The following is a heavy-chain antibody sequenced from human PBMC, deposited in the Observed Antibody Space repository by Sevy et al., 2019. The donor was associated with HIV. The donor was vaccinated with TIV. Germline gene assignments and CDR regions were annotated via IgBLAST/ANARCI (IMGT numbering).Heavy chain of an antibody. Sequence: GGSLRLSCAASGFTFSNYAMNWVRQAPGKGLEWVSAISGSGGSTYYADSVKGRFTISRDNSKNTLYLQMNSLRAEDTAVYYCAKEYYYDSSGSVGAFDIWGQGTMVTVSS. V-gene: IGHV3-23*01. D-gene: IGHD3-22*01. CDR1: GFTFSNYA. J-gene: IGHJ3*02. CDR3: AKEYYYDSSGSVGAFDI. CDR2: ISGSGGST.